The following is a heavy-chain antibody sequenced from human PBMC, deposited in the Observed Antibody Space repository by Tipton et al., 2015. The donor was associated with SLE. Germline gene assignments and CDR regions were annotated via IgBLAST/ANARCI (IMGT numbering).Heavy chain of an antibody. Sequence: VQLVQSGGGLVQPGGSLKLSCAASGFNFKSYGMNWVRQAPGKGLEWVSYISLTDTVYYGDSVKGRFSISRDNAKNSLYLQMNSLRAEDTAVYYCARNYGGPGPYYFDYWGQGILVTVSS. CDR1: GFNFKSYG. CDR3: ARNYGGPGPYYFDY. D-gene: IGHD4-23*01. J-gene: IGHJ4*02. CDR2: ISLTDTV. V-gene: IGHV3-48*01.